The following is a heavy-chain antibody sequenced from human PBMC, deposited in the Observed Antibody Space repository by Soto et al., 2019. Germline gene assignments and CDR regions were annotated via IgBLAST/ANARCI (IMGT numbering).Heavy chain of an antibody. J-gene: IGHJ6*02. Sequence: SETLSLTCTFSGGSIISGGYYWSWIRQHPWKGLELIVYIYYIGSTYYNPSLKSRVTISVDTSKNQFSLKLSSVTAADTAVYYCARDRLKGGCSSNSCYKSYYYGMDVWGQGTTVTVSS. V-gene: IGHV4-31*03. D-gene: IGHD2-2*02. CDR3: ARDRLKGGCSSNSCYKSYYYGMDV. CDR2: IYYIGST. CDR1: GGSIISGGYY.